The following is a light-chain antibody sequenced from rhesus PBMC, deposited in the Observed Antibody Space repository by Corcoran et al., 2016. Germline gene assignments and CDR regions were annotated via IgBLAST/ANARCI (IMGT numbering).Light chain of an antibody. Sequence: DIQMTQSPSCLSASVGDRVTITCRASENVNIYLNWYQQQPGKAPKLLIYKASTLQSGVPSRFSGGGSGTDYTFTSSSLQPEDVATYYCQHGYGTPLTFGGGTKVEIK. CDR2: KAS. J-gene: IGKJ4*01. CDR3: QHGYGTPLT. CDR1: ENVNIY. V-gene: IGKV1-74*01.